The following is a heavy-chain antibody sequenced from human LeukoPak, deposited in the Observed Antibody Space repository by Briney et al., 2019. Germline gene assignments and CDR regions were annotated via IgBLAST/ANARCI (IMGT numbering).Heavy chain of an antibody. CDR2: IYPDDSDT. CDR1: GYTFTKYW. D-gene: IGHD3-3*01. V-gene: IGHV5-51*01. CDR3: ARHEVGGDSSSGYEYYYYMDV. J-gene: IGHJ6*03. Sequence: GESLKISCEAFGYTFTKYWIGWVRQMPGKGLEWMGMIYPDDSDTKYSPSFQGQVTISVDESISTAYLQWSSLKASDTAIYYCARHEVGGDSSSGYEYYYYMDVWGKGTAVTASS.